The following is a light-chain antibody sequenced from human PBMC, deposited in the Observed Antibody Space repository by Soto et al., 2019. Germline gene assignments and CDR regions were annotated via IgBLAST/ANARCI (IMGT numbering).Light chain of an antibody. Sequence: QSALTQPASVSGSPGQSITISCTGTSSDVGRYNYVSWYQQHPGKAPKLTIYDVRNRPSGVSSRFSGSKSGNTASLTISGLQAEDEADYYCSSFTSISTYVFGTGTKLTVL. V-gene: IGLV2-14*01. CDR1: SSDVGRYNY. J-gene: IGLJ1*01. CDR3: SSFTSISTYV. CDR2: DVR.